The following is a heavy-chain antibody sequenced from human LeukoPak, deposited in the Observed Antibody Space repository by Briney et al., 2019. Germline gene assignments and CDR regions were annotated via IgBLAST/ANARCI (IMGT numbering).Heavy chain of an antibody. Sequence: PSGGSLRLSCAASGFTFSSYSMNWVRQAPGKGLEWVSYISSSSSTIYYADSVKGRLTISRDNAKNSLYLQMNGLRAEDTAVYYCARDQDIQVRHHYSMDVWGQGTTVTVSS. D-gene: IGHD2-15*01. CDR2: ISSSSSTI. CDR3: ARDQDIQVRHHYSMDV. V-gene: IGHV3-48*01. J-gene: IGHJ6*02. CDR1: GFTFSSYS.